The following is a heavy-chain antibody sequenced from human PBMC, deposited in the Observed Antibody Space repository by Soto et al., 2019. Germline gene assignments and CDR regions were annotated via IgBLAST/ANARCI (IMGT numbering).Heavy chain of an antibody. CDR1: GYSFSNDG. Sequence: ASVKVSCKTSGYSFSNDGYSWVRQAPGQGLEWMGWIAASNRETNYAQNFQGRAIVTTDTSTNTAYMELRSLKSDDTAVYYCARDHNWGLDYWGQGTLVSVSS. J-gene: IGHJ4*02. CDR3: ARDHNWGLDY. D-gene: IGHD7-27*01. V-gene: IGHV1-18*01. CDR2: IAASNRET.